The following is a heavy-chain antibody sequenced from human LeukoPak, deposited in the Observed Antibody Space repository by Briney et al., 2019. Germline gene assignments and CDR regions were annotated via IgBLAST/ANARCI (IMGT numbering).Heavy chain of an antibody. J-gene: IGHJ5*02. Sequence: SETLSLTCTVSGGSISSSSYYWGWLRQPPGKGLEWIGSIYYSGSTYYNPSLKSRVTISVDTSKNQFSLKLSSVTAADTAVYYCARDRLVIAVAGTINWFDPWGQGTLVTVSS. CDR1: GGSISSSSYY. CDR3: ARDRLVIAVAGTINWFDP. D-gene: IGHD6-19*01. V-gene: IGHV4-39*07. CDR2: IYYSGST.